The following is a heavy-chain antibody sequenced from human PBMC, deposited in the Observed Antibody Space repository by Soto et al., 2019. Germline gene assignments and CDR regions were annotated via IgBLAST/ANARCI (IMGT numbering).Heavy chain of an antibody. D-gene: IGHD2-2*01. Sequence: ASVKVSCKTSGFIFTGSAVQWVRQARGQRLEWMGRISAYNGNTDFAQKLQSRVTMTTDTSTSTAYMELRSLTSDDTAVYYCARGISNHWFDPWGQGTLVT. V-gene: IGHV1-18*01. CDR2: ISAYNGNT. CDR3: ARGISNHWFDP. CDR1: GFIFTGSA. J-gene: IGHJ5*02.